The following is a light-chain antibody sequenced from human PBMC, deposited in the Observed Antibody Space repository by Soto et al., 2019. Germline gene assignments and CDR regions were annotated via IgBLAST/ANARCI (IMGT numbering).Light chain of an antibody. V-gene: IGKV3-20*01. CDR2: GAS. Sequence: EVVLSQSPGTLSLYPGERATLSCRASQSVSSSYLAWYQQKPGQAPRLLIYGASSRATGIPDRFSGSGSGTDFTLTISSLQSEDFAFYYCQQYDDWPWTFGQGTKV. CDR3: QQYDDWPWT. CDR1: QSVSSSY. J-gene: IGKJ1*01.